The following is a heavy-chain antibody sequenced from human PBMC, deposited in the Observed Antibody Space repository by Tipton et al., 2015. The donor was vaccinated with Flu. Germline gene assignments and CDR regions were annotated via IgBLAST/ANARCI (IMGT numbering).Heavy chain of an antibody. J-gene: IGHJ4*02. CDR3: ARGSGSGTYMIFYF. D-gene: IGHD3-10*01. CDR1: GASISSGNYF. Sequence: TLSLTCTVSGASISSGNYFWSWIRQPAGKGLEWIGRIYTSGSTSYNPSLKSRVTMSVDTSKNQFSLKLSSVTAADTAVYYCARGSGSGTYMIFYFWGQGTLVTVSS. CDR2: IYTSGST. V-gene: IGHV4-61*02.